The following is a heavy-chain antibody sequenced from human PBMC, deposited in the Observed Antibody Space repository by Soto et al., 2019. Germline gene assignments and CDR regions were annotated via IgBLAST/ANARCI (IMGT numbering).Heavy chain of an antibody. Sequence: GGSLRLSCAASGFTFSSYEMNWVRQAPGKGLEWVSYISSSGSTIYYADSVKGRFTISRDNAKNSLYLQMNSLRAEDTAVYYCARTQTTEMATMDYWGQGTLVTVSS. D-gene: IGHD5-12*01. CDR3: ARTQTTEMATMDY. J-gene: IGHJ4*02. CDR1: GFTFSSYE. V-gene: IGHV3-48*03. CDR2: ISSSGSTI.